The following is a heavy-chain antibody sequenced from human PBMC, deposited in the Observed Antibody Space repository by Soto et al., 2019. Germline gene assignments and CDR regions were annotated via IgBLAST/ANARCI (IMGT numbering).Heavy chain of an antibody. CDR3: ARGTAMAGALKYGMDV. D-gene: IGHD5-18*01. CDR2: INPNSGGT. J-gene: IGHJ6*02. CDR1: GYTFTGYY. Sequence: GASVKVSCKASGYTFTGYYMHWVRQAPGQGLEWMGWINPNSGGTNYAQKFQGWVTMTRDTSISTAYMELSRLRSDDTAVYYCARGTAMAGALKYGMDVRGQGTTVTVSS. V-gene: IGHV1-2*04.